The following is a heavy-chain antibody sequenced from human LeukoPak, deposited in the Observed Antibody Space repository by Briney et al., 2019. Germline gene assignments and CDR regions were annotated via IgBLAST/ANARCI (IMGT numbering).Heavy chain of an antibody. Sequence: GGSLRLSCAASGFTFSSHGINWVRQAPGKGLEWVSGISPSGSISYYADSVKGRFTISRDSSKNTLYLQMNSLRAEDTAVYYCAKDQRNYYDSSGYYNDAFDIWGQGTMVTVSS. CDR2: ISPSGSIS. V-gene: IGHV3-23*01. D-gene: IGHD3-22*01. J-gene: IGHJ3*02. CDR1: GFTFSSHG. CDR3: AKDQRNYYDSSGYYNDAFDI.